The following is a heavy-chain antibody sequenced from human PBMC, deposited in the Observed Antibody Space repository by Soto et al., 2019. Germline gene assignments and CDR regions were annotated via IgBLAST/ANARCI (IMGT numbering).Heavy chain of an antibody. CDR2: ISASSSYI. J-gene: IGHJ3*01. CDR1: GVTFSSYS. CDR3: ARAKETGLYDAFDV. V-gene: IGHV3-21*01. Sequence: EVQVVGSGGGLVQPGGSLRLSCAASGVTFSSYSMNWVRQAPGKGREWGSSISASSSYIYYADSLKGRFTISRDNAKNALDLQMNSLRVEDTAVYYCARAKETGLYDAFDVWGHGTMVTVSS. D-gene: IGHD7-27*01.